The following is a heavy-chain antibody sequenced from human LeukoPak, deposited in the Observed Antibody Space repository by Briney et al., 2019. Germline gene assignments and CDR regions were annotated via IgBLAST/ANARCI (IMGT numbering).Heavy chain of an antibody. Sequence: GASVKVSCKASGGTFSSYAISWVRQAPGQGLEWMGGIIPIFGTANYAQKFQGRVTITADESTSTAYMELSSLRSEDTAVYYCARGVGYCSSTSCYKFDYWGQGALVTVSS. D-gene: IGHD2-2*01. CDR3: ARGVGYCSSTSCYKFDY. CDR1: GGTFSSYA. J-gene: IGHJ4*02. CDR2: IIPIFGTA. V-gene: IGHV1-69*13.